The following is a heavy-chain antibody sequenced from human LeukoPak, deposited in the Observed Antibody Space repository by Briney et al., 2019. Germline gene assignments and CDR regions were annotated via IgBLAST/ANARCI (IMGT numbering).Heavy chain of an antibody. D-gene: IGHD6-19*01. Sequence: GASVKVSCKASGYTFTNYGITWVRQAPGQGLEWIGWINTYNGNTNYVQNLQGRVTMTTDTSTSTAYMELRSLRSDDTAVYYCARNSHGYSSAWLQFNFDYWGQGTLVTVSS. CDR1: GYTFTNYG. CDR2: INTYNGNT. J-gene: IGHJ4*02. CDR3: ARNSHGYSSAWLQFNFDY. V-gene: IGHV1-18*01.